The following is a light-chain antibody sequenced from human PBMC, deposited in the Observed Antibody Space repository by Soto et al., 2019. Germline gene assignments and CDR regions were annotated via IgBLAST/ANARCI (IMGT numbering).Light chain of an antibody. CDR3: SSYTSTITNV. J-gene: IGLJ1*01. CDR1: SSDVGGFNS. Sequence: QSVLTQPASVSGSPGQSITISCTGTSSDVGGFNSVSWYQLRPGTAPKLILYDVVDRPSGVSYRFSGSKSGNTASLTISGLQAADEADYFCSSYTSTITNVFGRGTKVTVL. CDR2: DVV. V-gene: IGLV2-14*03.